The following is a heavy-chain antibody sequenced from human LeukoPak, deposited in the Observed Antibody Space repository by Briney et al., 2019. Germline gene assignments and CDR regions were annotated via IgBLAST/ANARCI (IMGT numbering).Heavy chain of an antibody. Sequence: GRSLRLSCAASGFTFSSYGMHWVRQAPGKGLEWVAVIWYDGSNKYYADSVKGRFTISRDNAKNSLYLQMNSLRAEDTAVYYCARDYYYDSSGYSHPTDYWGQGTLVTVSS. CDR2: IWYDGSNK. D-gene: IGHD3-22*01. CDR3: ARDYYYDSSGYSHPTDY. J-gene: IGHJ4*02. CDR1: GFTFSSYG. V-gene: IGHV3-33*01.